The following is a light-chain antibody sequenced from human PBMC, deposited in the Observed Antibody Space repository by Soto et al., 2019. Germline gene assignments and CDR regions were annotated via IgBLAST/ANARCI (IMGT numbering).Light chain of an antibody. CDR3: QQFDSDPCT. J-gene: IGKJ2*02. CDR2: DAS. Sequence: IQMTQSPSSLSASVGDRVTITCQASQDITNYLIWYQQKPGKAPKLLIYDASSLGTGVSSRFSGSGSGTHFTLTISSLQPEDIATYYCQQFDSDPCTFGQGTKLEMK. CDR1: QDITNY. V-gene: IGKV1-33*01.